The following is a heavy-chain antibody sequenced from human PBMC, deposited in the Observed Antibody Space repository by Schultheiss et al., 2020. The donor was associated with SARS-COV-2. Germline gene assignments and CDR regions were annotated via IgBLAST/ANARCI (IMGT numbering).Heavy chain of an antibody. CDR1: GGSISSGSYY. V-gene: IGHV4-39*07. CDR3: ARGGRFGGEYDY. J-gene: IGHJ4*02. CDR2: IYYSGST. D-gene: IGHD3-10*01. Sequence: SETLSLTCTVSGGSISSGSYYWAWIRRPPGKGLEWIGSIYYSGSTYFNPSLKSRMTMSSDTSKNQFSLKLISVTAADTAVYYCARGGRFGGEYDYWGQGILVTVSS.